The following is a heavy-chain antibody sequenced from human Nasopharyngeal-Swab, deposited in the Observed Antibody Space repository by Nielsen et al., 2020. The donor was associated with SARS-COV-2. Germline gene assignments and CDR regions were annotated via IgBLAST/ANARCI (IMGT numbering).Heavy chain of an antibody. CDR3: ARHGPQYCSGGSCYSGTQNYYYYYMDV. J-gene: IGHJ6*03. CDR2: IYYSGST. CDR1: GGSISSYY. D-gene: IGHD2-15*01. Sequence: SETLSLTCTVPGGSISSYYWSWIRQPPGKGLEWIGYIYYSGSTNYNPSLKSRVTISVDTSKNQFSLKLSSVTAADTAVYYCARHGPQYCSGGSCYSGTQNYYYYYMDVWGKGTTVTVSS. V-gene: IGHV4-59*08.